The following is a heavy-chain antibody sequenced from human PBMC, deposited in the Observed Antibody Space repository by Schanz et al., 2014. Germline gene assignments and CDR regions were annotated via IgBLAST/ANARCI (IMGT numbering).Heavy chain of an antibody. V-gene: IGHV1-18*01. Sequence: VQLEQSGAEVKKPGSSVKVSCKASGGTFSSDTFSWVRQAPGQGLEWMGWITAYNGDTNYALKLQGRVTMTTDTSTGTAYMELRSLRSDDTALYYCTRGGYSYALSAFDIWGQGTMVTVSS. CDR2: ITAYNGDT. CDR3: TRGGYSYALSAFDI. D-gene: IGHD5-18*01. J-gene: IGHJ3*02. CDR1: GGTFSSDT.